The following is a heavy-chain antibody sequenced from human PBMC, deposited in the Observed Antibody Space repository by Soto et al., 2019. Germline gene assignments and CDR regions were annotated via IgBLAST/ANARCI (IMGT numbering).Heavy chain of an antibody. CDR1: GYTFTSYG. D-gene: IGHD3-3*01. V-gene: IGHV1-18*01. Sequence: ASVKVSCKASGYTFTSYGISWVRQAPGQGLEWMGWISAYNGNTNYAQKLQGRVTMTTDTSTSTAYMGLRSLRSDDTAVYYCARDQEEYDFWSGYYHYYYYGMDVWGQGTTVTVSS. CDR3: ARDQEEYDFWSGYYHYYYYGMDV. CDR2: ISAYNGNT. J-gene: IGHJ6*02.